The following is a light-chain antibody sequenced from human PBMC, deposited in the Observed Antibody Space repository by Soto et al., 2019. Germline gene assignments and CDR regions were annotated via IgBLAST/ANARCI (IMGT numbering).Light chain of an antibody. CDR3: CSNVGTRNVTWV. V-gene: IGLV2-23*01. Sequence: QSALTQPASVSGSSGRSLAISCTGISSDVESYNFVSWYQHHPGEAPRLIIYEGKKRPSGVPKRFSGSKSGNTASLTISGLQAEDEADYYCCSNVGTRNVTWVFGGGTKLTVL. CDR1: SSDVESYNF. J-gene: IGLJ3*02. CDR2: EGK.